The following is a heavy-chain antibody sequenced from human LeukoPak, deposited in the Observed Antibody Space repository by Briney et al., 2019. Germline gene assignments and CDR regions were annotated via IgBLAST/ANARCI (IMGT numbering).Heavy chain of an antibody. CDR2: IHPNSGGT. D-gene: IGHD3-10*01. Sequence: ASVTVSCKASGYTFTAYYLHWVRQAPGQGLEWMGWIHPNSGGTNYAQNFQSRVSMTTDTSISTVYMELSRLRSDDTAVYYCARDYYGSGTYYKDYWGQGTLVTVSS. V-gene: IGHV1-2*02. CDR3: ARDYYGSGTYYKDY. J-gene: IGHJ4*02. CDR1: GYTFTAYY.